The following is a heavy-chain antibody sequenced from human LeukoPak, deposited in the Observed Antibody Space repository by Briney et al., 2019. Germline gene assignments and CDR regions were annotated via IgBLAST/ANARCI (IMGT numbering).Heavy chain of an antibody. V-gene: IGHV3-23*01. Sequence: GGTLRLSCAASGFTFSSYGMSWVRQAPGKGLEWVSAISGSGGSTYYADSVKGRFTISRDNSKNTLYLQMNSLRAEDTAVYYCARGQAGSLAVAGTNYFDYWGQGTLVTVSS. D-gene: IGHD6-19*01. CDR2: ISGSGGST. CDR3: ARGQAGSLAVAGTNYFDY. CDR1: GFTFSSYG. J-gene: IGHJ4*02.